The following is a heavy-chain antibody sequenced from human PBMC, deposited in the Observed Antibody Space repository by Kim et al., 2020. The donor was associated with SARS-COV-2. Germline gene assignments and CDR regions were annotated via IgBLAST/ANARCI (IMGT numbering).Heavy chain of an antibody. Sequence: SVKGRFTISRHNSKNTLYLQMNSLRAEDTAVYYCARAMAALPYYYYGMDVWGQGTTVTVSS. J-gene: IGHJ6*02. D-gene: IGHD3-10*01. CDR3: ARAMAALPYYYYGMDV. V-gene: IGHV3-53*04.